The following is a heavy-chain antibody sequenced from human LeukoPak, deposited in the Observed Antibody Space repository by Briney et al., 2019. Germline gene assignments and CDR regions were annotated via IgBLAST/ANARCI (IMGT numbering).Heavy chain of an antibody. Sequence: SETLSLTCTVSGGSISSSSYYWGWIRQPPGKGLEWIGSIYYSGSTYYNPSLKSRVTISVDTSKNQFSLKLSPVTAADTAVYYCARVSCSSTSCPRRDALDVWGQGTMVTVSS. D-gene: IGHD2-2*01. CDR2: IYYSGST. CDR3: ARVSCSSTSCPRRDALDV. CDR1: GGSISSSSYY. J-gene: IGHJ3*01. V-gene: IGHV4-39*01.